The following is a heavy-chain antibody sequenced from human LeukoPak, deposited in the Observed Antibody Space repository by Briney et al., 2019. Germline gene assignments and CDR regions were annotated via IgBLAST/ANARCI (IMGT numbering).Heavy chain of an antibody. V-gene: IGHV1-3*01. Sequence: ASVKVSCTASGYTFTSYAMHWVRQAPGQRLEWMGWINAGNGNTKYSQKFQGRVTITRDTSASTAYMELSSLRSEDTAVYYCARGLLWFGELFPSFDYWGQGTLVTVSS. D-gene: IGHD3-10*01. J-gene: IGHJ4*02. CDR2: INAGNGNT. CDR3: ARGLLWFGELFPSFDY. CDR1: GYTFTSYA.